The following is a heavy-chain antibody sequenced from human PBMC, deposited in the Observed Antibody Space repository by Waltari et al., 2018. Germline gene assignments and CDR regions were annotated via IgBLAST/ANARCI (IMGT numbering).Heavy chain of an antibody. V-gene: IGHV3-74*01. CDR1: GFTLSNSY. CDR3: ARDGGGNGYINY. CDR2: INTDGSSA. Sequence: EVQLVESGGVLVQPGGSLRLSCEASGFTLSNSYMHWVRQVPGKGLVWVPRINTDGSSAKYADSVKGLVTISRDNGKNTLYLQMNSLRAEDTAVYYCARDGGGNGYINYWGQGTLVTVSS. D-gene: IGHD3-16*01. J-gene: IGHJ4*02.